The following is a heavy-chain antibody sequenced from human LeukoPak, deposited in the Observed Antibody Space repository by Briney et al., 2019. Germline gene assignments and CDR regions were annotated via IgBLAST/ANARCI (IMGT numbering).Heavy chain of an antibody. CDR3: AKDYFGPFPRFFNP. CDR2: ISGSGGST. Sequence: PGGSLRLSCAASGITFSSYGMSWVRQAPGKGLEWVSAISGSGGSTYYADSVKGRFTISRDNSKNTLYLQMNSLRAEDTAVYYCAKDYFGPFPRFFNPWGQGTLVTVSS. D-gene: IGHD3-9*01. J-gene: IGHJ5*02. CDR1: GITFSSYG. V-gene: IGHV3-23*01.